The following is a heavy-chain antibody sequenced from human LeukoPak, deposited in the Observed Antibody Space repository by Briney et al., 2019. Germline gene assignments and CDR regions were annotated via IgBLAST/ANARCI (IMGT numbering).Heavy chain of an antibody. CDR3: AIPRGYSYGYGEDY. J-gene: IGHJ4*02. D-gene: IGHD5-18*01. CDR1: GGSISSSSYY. CDR2: IYYSGST. Sequence: PSETLSLTCTVSGGSISSSSYYRGWIRQPPGKGLEWIGSIYYSGSTYYNPSLKSRVTISVDTSKNQFSLKLSSVTAADTAVYYCAIPRGYSYGYGEDYWGQGTLVTVSS. V-gene: IGHV4-39*01.